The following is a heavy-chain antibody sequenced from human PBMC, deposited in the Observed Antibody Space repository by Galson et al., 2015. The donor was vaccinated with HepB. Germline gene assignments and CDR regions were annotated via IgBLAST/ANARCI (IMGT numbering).Heavy chain of an antibody. J-gene: IGHJ5*02. V-gene: IGHV1-46*01. Sequence: SVKVSCKASGSTFTNYYMHWVRQAPGQGLEWMGIINPRGGSARYAQKFQGRITMTRDTSKSTVYMELSSLRSEDTGVYYCARDRERDAYWLDPWGQGTQVTVSS. CDR2: INPRGGSA. D-gene: IGHD5-24*01. CDR1: GSTFTNYY. CDR3: ARDRERDAYWLDP.